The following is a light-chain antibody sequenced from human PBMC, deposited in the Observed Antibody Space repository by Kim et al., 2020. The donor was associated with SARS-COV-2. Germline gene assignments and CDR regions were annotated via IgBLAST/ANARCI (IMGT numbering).Light chain of an antibody. J-gene: IGKJ2*01. V-gene: IGKV3-20*01. CDR3: QQYGSSPYT. Sequence: APGGRATLSCRATQTVSRGYLAWYQQKPGQAPSLLIYDASNRATGVPDRFSGSGSGTDFTLTINRVEPEDVAVYYCQQYGSSPYTFGQGTKLEIK. CDR1: QTVSRGY. CDR2: DAS.